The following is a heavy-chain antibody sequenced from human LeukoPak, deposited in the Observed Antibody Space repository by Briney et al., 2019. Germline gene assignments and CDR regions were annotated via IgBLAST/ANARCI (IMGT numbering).Heavy chain of an antibody. CDR1: GYTFTSCG. Sequence: ASVKVSCKASGYTFTSCGVSWVRQAPGQGLEWMGWISAYNGNTNYARKLQGRVTMTTDTSTSTAYMELRSLRSDDTAVYYCARVHLTGPFDYWGQGTLVTVSS. V-gene: IGHV1-18*01. D-gene: IGHD7-27*01. CDR3: ARVHLTGPFDY. CDR2: ISAYNGNT. J-gene: IGHJ4*02.